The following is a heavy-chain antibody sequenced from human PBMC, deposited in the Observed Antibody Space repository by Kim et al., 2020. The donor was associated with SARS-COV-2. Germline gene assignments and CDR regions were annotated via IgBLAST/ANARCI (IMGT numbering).Heavy chain of an antibody. J-gene: IGHJ4*02. V-gene: IGHV1-3*01. Sequence: PQKFQGRVTITRDTSASTAYMELSSLRSEDTAVYYCARDGGTDYHDNSFDYWGQGTLVTVSS. CDR3: ARDGGTDYHDNSFDY. D-gene: IGHD3-22*01.